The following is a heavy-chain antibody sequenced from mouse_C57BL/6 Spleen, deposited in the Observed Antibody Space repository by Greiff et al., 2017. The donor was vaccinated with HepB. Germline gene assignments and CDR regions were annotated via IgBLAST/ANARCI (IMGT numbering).Heavy chain of an antibody. V-gene: IGHV1-61*01. CDR1: GYTFTSYW. CDR3: ARREDGYSAWFAY. CDR2: IYPSASET. J-gene: IGHJ3*01. D-gene: IGHD2-3*01. Sequence: QVQLQQPGAELVRPGSSVKLSCKASGYTFTSYWMDWVKQRPGQGLEWIGNIYPSASETHYNQKFQDKATLTVDNSSSTAYMQLSSLTSEDSAVYYCARREDGYSAWFAYWGQGTLVTVSA.